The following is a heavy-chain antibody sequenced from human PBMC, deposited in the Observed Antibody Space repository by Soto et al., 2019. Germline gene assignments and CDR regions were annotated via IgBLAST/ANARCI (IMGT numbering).Heavy chain of an antibody. V-gene: IGHV1-69*13. D-gene: IGHD2-15*01. J-gene: IGHJ2*01. CDR3: ARVVTVVKSFHYWYFDL. CDR1: GYTFTSYG. Sequence: ASVKVSCKASGYTFTSYGISWVRQAPGQGLEWMGGIIPIFGTTNYAQKFQGRVTITADESTSTAYMELSSLRSEDTAMYYCARVVTVVKSFHYWYFDLWGRGTLVTVSS. CDR2: IIPIFGTT.